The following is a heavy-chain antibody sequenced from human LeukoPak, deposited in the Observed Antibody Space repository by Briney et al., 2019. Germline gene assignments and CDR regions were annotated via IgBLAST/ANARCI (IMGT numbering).Heavy chain of an antibody. CDR1: GFTFSSYS. J-gene: IGHJ3*02. CDR2: ISSSSSTI. Sequence: GGSLRLSCAASGFTFSSYSMNWVRQAPGKGLEWVSYISSSSSTIYYADSVKGRFTISRDNAKNSLYLQMNSLRAEDTAVYYCARDRTAAAVPDAFDIWGQGTMVTVSS. CDR3: ARDRTAAAVPDAFDI. V-gene: IGHV3-48*01. D-gene: IGHD6-13*01.